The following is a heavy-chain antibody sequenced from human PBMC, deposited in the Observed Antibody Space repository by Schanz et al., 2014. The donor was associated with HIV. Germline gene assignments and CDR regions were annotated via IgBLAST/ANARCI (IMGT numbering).Heavy chain of an antibody. J-gene: IGHJ4*02. D-gene: IGHD2-15*01. CDR2: ISYDGSNK. CDR1: GFIFSRSG. Sequence: QVQLVESGGGVVQPGRSLRLSCAASGFIFSRSGMHWVRQAPGKGLEWVAVISYDGSNKYYADSVKGRFTISRDNSKNTLYLQMNSLRAEDTAVYYCARGGIWEWDQPDFDYWGQGTLVTVSS. CDR3: ARGGIWEWDQPDFDY. V-gene: IGHV3-30*03.